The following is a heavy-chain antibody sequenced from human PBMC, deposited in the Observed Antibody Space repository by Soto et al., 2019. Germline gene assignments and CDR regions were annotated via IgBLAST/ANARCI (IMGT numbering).Heavy chain of an antibody. CDR3: ARDEAQGKRLVPLDY. J-gene: IGHJ4*02. D-gene: IGHD6-13*01. CDR2: INPNSGGT. Sequence: ASVKVSCKASGYTFTGYYMHWVRQAPGQGLEWMGWINPNSGGTNYAQKFQGRVTMTRDTSISTAYMELSRLRSDDTAVYYCARDEAQGKRLVPLDYWGQGTLVTVS. V-gene: IGHV1-2*02. CDR1: GYTFTGYY.